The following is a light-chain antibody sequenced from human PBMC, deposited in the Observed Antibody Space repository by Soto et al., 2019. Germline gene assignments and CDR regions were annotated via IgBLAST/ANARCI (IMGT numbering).Light chain of an antibody. CDR1: QTIINW. Sequence: DIQMTQSPSTLSASVGDRVTITCLASQTIINWLAWYQQKPGKAPKLXXYKASTLETGVPSRFSGSGSWTELTLTISSLQPEDFATYYCQQYDVSSTWMFGQGTKVDIK. CDR3: QQYDVSSTWM. CDR2: KAS. V-gene: IGKV1-5*03. J-gene: IGKJ1*01.